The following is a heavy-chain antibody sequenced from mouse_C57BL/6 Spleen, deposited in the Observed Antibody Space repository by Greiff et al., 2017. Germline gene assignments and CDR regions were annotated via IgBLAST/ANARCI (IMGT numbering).Heavy chain of an antibody. Sequence: VQLQQPGAELVMPGASVKLSCKASGYTFTSYWMHWVKQRPGQGLEWIGEIDPSDSYTNYNQKFKGKSTLTVDKSSSTAYMQLSSLTSEDSAVYYCARGRQLRLQDYFDYWGQGTTLTVSS. CDR2: IDPSDSYT. D-gene: IGHD3-2*02. CDR1: GYTFTSYW. V-gene: IGHV1-69*01. J-gene: IGHJ2*01. CDR3: ARGRQLRLQDYFDY.